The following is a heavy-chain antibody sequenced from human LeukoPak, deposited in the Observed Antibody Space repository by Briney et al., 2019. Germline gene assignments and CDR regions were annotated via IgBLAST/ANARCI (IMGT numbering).Heavy chain of an antibody. J-gene: IGHJ4*02. CDR2: IWYDGSNK. CDR3: ARDRGGDIPFDY. V-gene: IGHV3-33*01. CDR1: GFTFSSYG. Sequence: GGSLRLSCAASGFTFSSYGMHWVRQAPGKGREWGAVIWYDGSNKYYADSVKGRFTISRDNSKNTLYLQMNSLRAEDTAVYYCARDRGGDIPFDYWGQGTLVTVSS. D-gene: IGHD2-21*02.